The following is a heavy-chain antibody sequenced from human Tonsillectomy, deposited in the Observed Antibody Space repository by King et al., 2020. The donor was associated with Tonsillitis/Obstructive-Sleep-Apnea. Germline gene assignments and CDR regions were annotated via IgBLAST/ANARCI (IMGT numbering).Heavy chain of an antibody. CDR3: ARDSRSVGTTGYCRSTSCSPGAFDI. V-gene: IGHV6-1*01. CDR1: GDSVSSNSAA. CDR2: TYYRSKWYN. D-gene: IGHD2-2*01. J-gene: IGHJ3*02. Sequence: VQLQQSGPGLVKPSQTLSLTCAISGDSVSSNSAAWNWIRQSPSRGLEWLGRTYYRSKWYNDYAVSVKSRITINPDTSKNQFSLQLNSVTPEDTAVYYGARDSRSVGTTGYCRSTSCSPGAFDIWGQGTMVTVSS.